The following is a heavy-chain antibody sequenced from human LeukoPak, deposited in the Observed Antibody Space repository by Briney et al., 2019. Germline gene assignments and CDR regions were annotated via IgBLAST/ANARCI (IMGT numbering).Heavy chain of an antibody. Sequence: GGSLRLSCAASGFTFSNAWMSWVRQAPGKGLEWVGRIKSKTDGGTTDYAAPVKGRFTISRDDSKNTLYLQMNSLKTEDTAVYYCTTDHYTGDPLVDYWGQGTLVTVSS. CDR1: GFTFSNAW. CDR2: IKSKTDGGTT. V-gene: IGHV3-15*01. D-gene: IGHD3-10*01. CDR3: TTDHYTGDPLVDY. J-gene: IGHJ4*02.